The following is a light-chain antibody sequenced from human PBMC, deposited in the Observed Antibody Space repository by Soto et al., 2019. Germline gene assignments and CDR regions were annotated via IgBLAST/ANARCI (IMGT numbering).Light chain of an antibody. V-gene: IGLV1-44*01. CDR2: TNN. CDR1: LSNIESHT. J-gene: IGLJ1*01. Sequence: QSVLTQPPSVSGTPGQRITISCSGSLSNIESHTVNWFQQVPGMAPKLLIVTNNQRPSGVPDRFSGSKSGASASLAISGLQPEDEATYYCATWDDSRKGVFGTGTKVTVL. CDR3: ATWDDSRKGV.